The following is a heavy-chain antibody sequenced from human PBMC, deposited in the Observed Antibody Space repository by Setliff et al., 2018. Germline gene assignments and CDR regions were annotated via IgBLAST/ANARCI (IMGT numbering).Heavy chain of an antibody. CDR2: INPKNGGA. Sequence: ASVKVSCKASGYTFTSYYIHWVRQAPGQGLEWMGVINPKNGGATYPQNLQGRVTMTRDTSTSTAYMELRSLRSDDTAVYYCARERGLGYCSSTSCRYYYYGMDVWGQGTTVTVS. J-gene: IGHJ6*02. CDR1: GYTFTSYY. CDR3: ARERGLGYCSSTSCRYYYYGMDV. V-gene: IGHV1-46*01. D-gene: IGHD2-2*01.